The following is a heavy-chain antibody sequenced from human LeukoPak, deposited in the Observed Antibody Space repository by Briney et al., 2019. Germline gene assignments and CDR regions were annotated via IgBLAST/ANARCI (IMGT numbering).Heavy chain of an antibody. V-gene: IGHV3-23*01. CDR3: VKDPFYGGNPLYYFDY. D-gene: IGHD4-23*01. Sequence: GGSLRLSCAASGFTFSSYGMSWVRQAPGKGLEWVSVISGSGGSTYYADPVKGRFTISRDNSKNTLYLQMNSLRAEDTAVYYCVKDPFYGGNPLYYFDYWGQGTLVAVSS. J-gene: IGHJ4*02. CDR1: GFTFSSYG. CDR2: ISGSGGST.